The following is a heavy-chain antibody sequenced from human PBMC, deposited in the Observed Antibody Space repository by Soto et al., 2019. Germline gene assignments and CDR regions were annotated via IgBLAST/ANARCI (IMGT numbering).Heavy chain of an antibody. CDR2: IIPIFGTA. Sequence: QVQLVQSGAEVKKPGSSVKVSCKASGGTFSSYAISWVRQAPGQGLEWMGGIIPIFGTANYAQKFQGRVTIPADESTRTAYMELSSLRSEDTAVYYCARGGDIVVVVAGTGYYGMDVWGQGTTVTVSS. D-gene: IGHD2-15*01. CDR3: ARGGDIVVVVAGTGYYGMDV. V-gene: IGHV1-69*01. CDR1: GGTFSSYA. J-gene: IGHJ6*02.